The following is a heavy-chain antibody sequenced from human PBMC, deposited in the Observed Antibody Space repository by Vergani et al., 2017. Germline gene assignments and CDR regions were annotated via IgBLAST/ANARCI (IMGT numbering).Heavy chain of an antibody. CDR2: IRSKANSYAT. Sequence: EVQLVESGGGLVQPGGSLKLSCEASGFTFSGSAMHWVRQASGKGLEWVGRIRSKANSYATTYAASVKGRITISRDDSKNTAYLQMNSLKTEDTAVYYCTIPQGAVVGTLLDYWGQGTLVTVSS. CDR3: TIPQGAVVGTLLDY. J-gene: IGHJ4*02. V-gene: IGHV3-73*01. CDR1: GFTFSGSA. D-gene: IGHD6-19*01.